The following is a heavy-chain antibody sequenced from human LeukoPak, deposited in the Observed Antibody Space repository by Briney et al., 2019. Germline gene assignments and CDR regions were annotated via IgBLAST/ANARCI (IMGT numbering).Heavy chain of an antibody. J-gene: IGHJ4*02. V-gene: IGHV3-7*03. Sequence: PGGSLRLSCAASGFTFSSYWMSWVRQAPGKGLEWVANIKQDGSEKYYVDSVKGRFTISRDNAKNSLYLQMNSLRAEDTAVYYCAKDYSGTYYRGADYWGQGTLVTVSS. CDR1: GFTFSSYW. D-gene: IGHD1-26*01. CDR2: IKQDGSEK. CDR3: AKDYSGTYYRGADY.